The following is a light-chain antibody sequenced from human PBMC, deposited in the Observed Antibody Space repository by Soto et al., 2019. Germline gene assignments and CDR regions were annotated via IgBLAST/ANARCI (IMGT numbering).Light chain of an antibody. Sequence: QSVLTQPPSVSAAPGQKVTLSCSGSSSNIGGNSVSWYQQLPGTAPKLLIYDDNERPSGIPDRFSGSKSGTSATLGITGFQTGDEADYYCGSWDSSLSAYVFGTGTKVTVL. V-gene: IGLV1-51*01. CDR2: DDN. J-gene: IGLJ1*01. CDR3: GSWDSSLSAYV. CDR1: SSNIGGNS.